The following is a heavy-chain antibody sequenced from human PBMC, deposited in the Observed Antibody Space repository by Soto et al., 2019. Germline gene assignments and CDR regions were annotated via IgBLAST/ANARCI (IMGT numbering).Heavy chain of an antibody. V-gene: IGHV3-23*01. CDR3: AKFQAQIHYYGDYENWFDP. CDR2: ISGSGGST. Sequence: EVQLLESGGGLVQPGGSLRLSCAASGFTFSSYAMSWVRQAPGKGLEWVSAISGSGGSTYYADSVKGRFTISRDNSKNTLYLQINSLRAEDTAVYYCAKFQAQIHYYGDYENWFDPWGQGTLVTVSS. CDR1: GFTFSSYA. J-gene: IGHJ5*02. D-gene: IGHD4-17*01.